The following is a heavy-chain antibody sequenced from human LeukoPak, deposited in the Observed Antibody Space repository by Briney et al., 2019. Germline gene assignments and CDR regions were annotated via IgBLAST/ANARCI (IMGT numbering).Heavy chain of an antibody. J-gene: IGHJ3*02. V-gene: IGHV1-46*01. CDR2: INPSGGST. CDR3: ARGADVGATIGHDAFDI. CDR1: GYTFTAYY. D-gene: IGHD1-26*01. Sequence: GASVKVSCKASGYTFTAYYIHWVRQAPGQGLEWMGIINPSGGSTSYAQKFQGRVTMTRDTSTSTVYMELSSLRSEDTAVYYCARGADVGATIGHDAFDIWGQGTMVTVSS.